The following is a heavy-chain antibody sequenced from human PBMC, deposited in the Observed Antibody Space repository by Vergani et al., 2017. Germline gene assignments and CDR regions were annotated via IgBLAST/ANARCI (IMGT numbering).Heavy chain of an antibody. D-gene: IGHD2-15*01. CDR2: IYYSGST. CDR1: GGSISSSSYY. Sequence: QLQLQESGPGLVKPSETLSLPCTVSGGSISSSSYYWGWIRQPPGKGLEWIGSIYYSGSTYYNPSLKSRVTISVDTSKNQFSLKLSSVTAADTAVYYCARYPSGDYYYYYMDVWGKGTTVTVSS. V-gene: IGHV4-39*01. CDR3: ARYPSGDYYYYYMDV. J-gene: IGHJ6*03.